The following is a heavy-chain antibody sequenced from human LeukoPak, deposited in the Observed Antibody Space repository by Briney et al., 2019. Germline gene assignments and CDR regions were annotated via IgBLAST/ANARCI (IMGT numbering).Heavy chain of an antibody. V-gene: IGHV3-48*03. J-gene: IGHJ5*01. Sequence: GGCLRLSCVASGFRFSSYEMSWVRQAPGKGLEWVSYIGESGSPIYYADSVKGRFTISRDNAKNSLFLQLNSLRAEDTAVYYCARGWFDSWGQGTLVTVSS. CDR1: GFRFSSYE. CDR3: ARGWFDS. CDR2: IGESGSPI.